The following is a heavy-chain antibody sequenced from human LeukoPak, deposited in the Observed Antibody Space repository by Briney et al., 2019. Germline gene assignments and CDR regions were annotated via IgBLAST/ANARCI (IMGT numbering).Heavy chain of an antibody. CDR1: GYTFKSYA. CDR2: IITYNGDT. Sequence: SVKVSCKASGYTFKSYAISWVRQAPGQGLEWMGWIITYNGDTNYAQKFQGRVTMTTDTSTSTAYMELRSLRSDDTAVYYCARDPSNTSGWYIYFDYWGQGALVTVTS. D-gene: IGHD6-19*01. V-gene: IGHV1-18*01. J-gene: IGHJ4*02. CDR3: ARDPSNTSGWYIYFDY.